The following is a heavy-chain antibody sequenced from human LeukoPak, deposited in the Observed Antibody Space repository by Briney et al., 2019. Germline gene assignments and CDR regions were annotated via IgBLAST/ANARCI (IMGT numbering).Heavy chain of an antibody. Sequence: GGSLRLSCAASGFTFSGSAMSWVRQAPGKGLEWVAFISYDGGKRFFGESVKGRFTIARDNSENTVSLQMNTLKTEDTAVYYCAKGLRWFGDFYFNFFDYWGQGILVTVSS. CDR3: AKGLRWFGDFYFNFFDY. CDR2: ISYDGGKR. J-gene: IGHJ4*02. D-gene: IGHD3-10*01. CDR1: GFTFSGSA. V-gene: IGHV3-30*04.